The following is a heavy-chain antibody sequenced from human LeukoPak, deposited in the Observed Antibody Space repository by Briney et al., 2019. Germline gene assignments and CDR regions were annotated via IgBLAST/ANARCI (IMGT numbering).Heavy chain of an antibody. CDR2: ISSSSSYI. CDR1: GFIFSSFA. J-gene: IGHJ3*02. D-gene: IGHD3-10*01. CDR3: ARDVRITPGAFDI. Sequence: GGSLRLSCAASGFIFSSFAMSWVRQAPGKGLEWVSSISSSSSYIYYADSVKGRFTISRDNAKNSLYLQMNSLRAEDTAVYYCARDVRITPGAFDIWGQGTMVTVSS. V-gene: IGHV3-21*01.